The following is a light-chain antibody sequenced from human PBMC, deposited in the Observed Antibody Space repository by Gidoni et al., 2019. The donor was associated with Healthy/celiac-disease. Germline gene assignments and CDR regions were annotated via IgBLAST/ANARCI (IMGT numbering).Light chain of an antibody. CDR2: DAS. CDR1: QSVSSY. V-gene: IGKV3-11*01. Sequence: EIVLTQSPATLSLSPGERATISCRASQSVSSYLAWYQQKPGQAPRLLIYDASNRATGIPARFSGSGSGTDFTLTISSLEPEDFAVYYCQQRSNWPPGQLTFGGGTKVEIK. CDR3: QQRSNWPPGQLT. J-gene: IGKJ4*01.